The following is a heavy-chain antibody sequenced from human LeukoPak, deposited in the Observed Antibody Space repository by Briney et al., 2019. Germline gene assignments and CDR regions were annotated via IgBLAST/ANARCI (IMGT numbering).Heavy chain of an antibody. Sequence: GASVKVSCKASGGTFSSDAFSWVRQAPGQGLEWMGIINPSGGSTSYAQKFQGRVTMTRDMSTSTIYMELSSLRSEDTAVYYCASRGYSYGYFDYWGQGILVTVSS. CDR1: GGTFSSDA. J-gene: IGHJ4*02. CDR3: ASRGYSYGYFDY. D-gene: IGHD5-18*01. CDR2: INPSGGST. V-gene: IGHV1-46*01.